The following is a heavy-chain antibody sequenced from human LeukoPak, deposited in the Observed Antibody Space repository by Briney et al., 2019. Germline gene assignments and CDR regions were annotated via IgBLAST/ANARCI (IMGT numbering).Heavy chain of an antibody. V-gene: IGHV4-59*08. CDR1: GGSISSYY. Sequence: SETLSLTCTVSGGSISSYYWSWIRQPPGKELEWIGYIYYSGSTNYNPSLKSRVTISVDTSKNQFSLKLSSVTAADTAVYYCARQGTPRYSYGPFDYWGQGTLVTVSS. CDR3: ARQGTPRYSYGPFDY. CDR2: IYYSGST. D-gene: IGHD5-18*01. J-gene: IGHJ4*02.